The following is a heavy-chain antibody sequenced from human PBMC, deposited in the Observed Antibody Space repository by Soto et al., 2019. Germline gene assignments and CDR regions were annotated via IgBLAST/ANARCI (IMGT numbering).Heavy chain of an antibody. CDR1: GGSISSSSYY. J-gene: IGHJ6*02. CDR3: ARQVDPLRSYERNIYYYGMDV. Sequence: PSETLSLTCTVSGGSISSSSYYWGWIRQPPGKGLEWIGSIYYSGSTYYNPSLKSRVTISVDTSKNQFSLKLSSVTAADTAVYYCARQVDPLRSYERNIYYYGMDVWGQGTTVTVSS. CDR2: IYYSGST. V-gene: IGHV4-39*01. D-gene: IGHD1-1*01.